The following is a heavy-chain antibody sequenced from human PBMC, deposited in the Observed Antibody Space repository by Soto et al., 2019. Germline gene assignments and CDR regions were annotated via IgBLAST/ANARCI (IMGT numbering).Heavy chain of an antibody. CDR2: ISGYNGNT. Sequence: QVQLVQSGPEVKKPGASVKVSCKASGYTFTNYGISWVRQAPGQGPEWMGWISGYNGNTKFAQKFQGRVIMTTDTSTSTAYMDVRSLRFGDTAVYYCARGGSSWSAEYYQHWGQGTLVIVSS. J-gene: IGHJ1*01. CDR3: ARGGSSWSAEYYQH. V-gene: IGHV1-18*01. CDR1: GYTFTNYG. D-gene: IGHD6-13*01.